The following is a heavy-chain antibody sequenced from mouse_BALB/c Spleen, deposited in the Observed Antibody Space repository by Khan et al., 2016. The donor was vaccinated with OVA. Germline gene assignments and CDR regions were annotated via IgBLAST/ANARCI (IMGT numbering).Heavy chain of an antibody. V-gene: IGHV3-2*02. CDR1: GYSITSDYA. D-gene: IGHD1-1*01. J-gene: IGHJ2*01. CDR3: ARSVTISTVVISDFDY. CDR2: IKYSGST. Sequence: EVQLQESGPGLVKPSQSLSLTCTVTGYSITSDYAWNWIRQFPGNKLEWMGYIKYSGSTSYNPSLKSRISITRNTSKNQFFLQLSSVTTEDTATYYCARSVTISTVVISDFDYWGQGTTLTVSS.